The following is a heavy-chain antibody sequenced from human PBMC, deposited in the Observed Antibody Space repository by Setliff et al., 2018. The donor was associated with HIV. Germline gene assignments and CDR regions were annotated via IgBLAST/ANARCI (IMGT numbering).Heavy chain of an antibody. V-gene: IGHV1-18*01. J-gene: IGHJ6*03. D-gene: IGHD6-19*01. CDR3: ARGAWYTSGWYSSRYLDV. CDR1: GYTFISYG. CDR2: ISAYNGNT. Sequence: ASVKVSCKASGYTFISYGISWVRQAPGQGLEWMGWISAYNGNTNYAQKLQGRVTLTRHTSISTAYMEVNSLRSEDTAVYYCARGAWYTSGWYSSRYLDVWGKGTTVTVSS.